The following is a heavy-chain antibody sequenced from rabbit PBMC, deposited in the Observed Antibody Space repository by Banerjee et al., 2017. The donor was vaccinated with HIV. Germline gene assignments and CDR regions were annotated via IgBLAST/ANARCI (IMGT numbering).Heavy chain of an antibody. J-gene: IGHJ4*01. CDR2: IYDGGSSST. Sequence: QSLEESGGDLVKPGASLTLTCTASGFSFDSTYYVCWVRQAPGKGLEWIACIYDGGSSSTYYASWAKGRFTISKTSSTTVTLQMTSLTAADTATYFCARDGYSSGWPFNLWGPGTLVTVS. D-gene: IGHD4-1*01. CDR3: ARDGYSSGWPFNL. CDR1: GFSFDSTYY. V-gene: IGHV1S40*01.